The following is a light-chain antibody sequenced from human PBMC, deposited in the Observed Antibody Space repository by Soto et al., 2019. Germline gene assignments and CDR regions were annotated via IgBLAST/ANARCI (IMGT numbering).Light chain of an antibody. CDR3: QQRSNWPPIT. J-gene: IGKJ5*01. Sequence: ETVLTQSPATLSLSPGERATLSCRASQSISSYLAWYQQKPGQAPRLLIYDASNRAPGIPARFSGSGSGTDFTLTISSLEPEDYAVYYCQQRSNWPPITFGQGTRLEI. CDR1: QSISSY. CDR2: DAS. V-gene: IGKV3-11*01.